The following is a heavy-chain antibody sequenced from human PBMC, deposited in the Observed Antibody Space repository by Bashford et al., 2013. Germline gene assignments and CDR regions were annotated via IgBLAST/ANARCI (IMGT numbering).Heavy chain of an antibody. V-gene: IGHV3-15*05. CDR1: GFTFSNAW. J-gene: IGHJ6*02. CDR2: IKRNTDGGTT. Sequence: GGSLRLSCAASGFTFSNAWMSWVRQSPEKGLEWVGRIKRNTDGGTTDYAAPVKGRFSISRDDSENTLYLQMNSLRAEDTAVYYCAKDSAYLSITMVRGVSYYGMDVWGQGTTVTVSS. CDR3: AKDSAYLSITMVRGVSYYGMDV. D-gene: IGHD3-10*01.